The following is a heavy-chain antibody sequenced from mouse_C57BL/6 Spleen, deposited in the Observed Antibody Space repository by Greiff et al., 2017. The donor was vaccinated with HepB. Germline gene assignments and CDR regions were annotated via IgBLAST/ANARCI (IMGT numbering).Heavy chain of an antibody. V-gene: IGHV1-64*01. D-gene: IGHD1-1*01. CDR1: GYTFTSYW. CDR3: ARGNYYGSSYGDRFAY. Sequence: QVQLQQPGAELVKPGASVKLSCKASGYTFTSYWMHWVKQRPGQGLEWIGMIHPNSGSTNYNEKFKSKATLTVDKSSSTAYMQLSSLTSEDSAVYYCARGNYYGSSYGDRFAYWGQGTLVTVSA. CDR2: IHPNSGST. J-gene: IGHJ3*01.